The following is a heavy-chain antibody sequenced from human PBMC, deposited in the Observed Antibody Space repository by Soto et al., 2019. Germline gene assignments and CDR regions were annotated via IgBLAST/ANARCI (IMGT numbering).Heavy chain of an antibody. CDR1: GFTFSSYA. D-gene: IGHD4-17*01. CDR2: ISYDGSNK. CDR3: ARDQGHDDYGDYYSGMDV. V-gene: IGHV3-30-3*01. J-gene: IGHJ6*02. Sequence: GGSLRLSCATSGFTFSSYAMHWVRQAPGKGLEWVAVISYDGSNKYYADSVKGRFTISRDNSKNTLYLQMNSLRAEDTAVYYCARDQGHDDYGDYYSGMDVWGQGTTVTVSS.